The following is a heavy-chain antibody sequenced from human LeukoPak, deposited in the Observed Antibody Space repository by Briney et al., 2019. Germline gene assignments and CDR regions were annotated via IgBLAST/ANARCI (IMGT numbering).Heavy chain of an antibody. V-gene: IGHV4-4*07. D-gene: IGHD3-22*01. CDR2: IYTSGST. CDR1: GGSISGYY. CDR3: ARLNLRDSSAYWNTIGASYYMDV. J-gene: IGHJ6*03. Sequence: SETLSLTCTVSGGSISGYYWSWIRKPAGKGLDCIGRIYTSGSTNYNPSPRSRVTISVDPSKNQVSLTLSAVTAADPAVYYCARLNLRDSSAYWNTIGASYYMDVWGKRTTVTISS.